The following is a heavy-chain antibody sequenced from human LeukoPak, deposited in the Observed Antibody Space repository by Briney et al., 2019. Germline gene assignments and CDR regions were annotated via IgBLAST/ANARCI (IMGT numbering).Heavy chain of an antibody. D-gene: IGHD2-21*02. J-gene: IGHJ4*02. CDR3: AKVGPYCGGDCYSIPLYFDY. Sequence: QASRSLRLSCAASGFTFDDYAMHWVRQAPGKGLEWVSGISWNSGSIGYADSVKGRFTISRDNAKNSLYLQMNSLRAEDTALYYCAKVGPYCGGDCYSIPLYFDYWGQGTLVTVSS. CDR1: GFTFDDYA. V-gene: IGHV3-9*01. CDR2: ISWNSGSI.